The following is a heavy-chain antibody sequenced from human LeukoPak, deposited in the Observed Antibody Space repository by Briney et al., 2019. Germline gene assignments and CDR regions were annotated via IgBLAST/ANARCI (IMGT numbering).Heavy chain of an antibody. CDR3: ARDAAPKYSSSPPGAFDI. V-gene: IGHV4-59*01. Sequence: PSETLSLTCTVSGGSISSYYWSWIRQPPGKGLEWIGYIYYSGSTNYNPSLKSRVSISVDTSKNQFSLKLSSVTAADTAVYYCARDAAPKYSSSPPGAFDIWGQGTMVTVSS. D-gene: IGHD6-13*01. J-gene: IGHJ3*02. CDR2: IYYSGST. CDR1: GGSISSYY.